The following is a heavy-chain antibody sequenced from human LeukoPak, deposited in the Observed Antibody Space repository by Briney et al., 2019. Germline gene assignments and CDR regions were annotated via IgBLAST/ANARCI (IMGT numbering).Heavy chain of an antibody. D-gene: IGHD3-22*01. CDR1: GGSISSSNW. CDR2: IYHSGST. J-gene: IGHJ4*02. V-gene: IGHV4-4*02. Sequence: SETLSLTCAVSGGSISSSNWWSWVRQPPGKGLEWIGEIYHSGSTNYNPSLKSRVTISVDKSKNQFSLKLSSVTAADTAVYYCARPRDDSSGYYFDYWGQGTLVTVSS. CDR3: ARPRDDSSGYYFDY.